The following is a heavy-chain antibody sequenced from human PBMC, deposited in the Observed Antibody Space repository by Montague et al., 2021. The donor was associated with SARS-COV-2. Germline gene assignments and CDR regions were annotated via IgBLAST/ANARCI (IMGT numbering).Heavy chain of an antibody. J-gene: IGHJ4*02. V-gene: IGHV4-59*03. CDR1: GGSIRSYY. CDR2: IYYYGST. D-gene: IGHD1-26*01. Sequence: SETLSLTCTVSGGSIRSYYWCWIRQNPGKGLEWICYIYYYGSTNYNPSLNSRVTMSVDSSKNQFSLRLSSVTAADTAVYYCARYGSYFEHWGQGTLVTVSS. CDR3: ARYGSYFEH.